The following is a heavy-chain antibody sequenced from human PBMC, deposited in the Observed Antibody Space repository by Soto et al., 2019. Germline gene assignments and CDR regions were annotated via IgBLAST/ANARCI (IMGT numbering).Heavy chain of an antibody. CDR2: IIPVFSAT. CDR1: GGTFNNYA. V-gene: IGHV1-69*01. D-gene: IGHD3-3*01. J-gene: IGHJ5*02. CDR3: ASSTAFGVIALTSKTWFDP. Sequence: QVQLVQSGAEVKKPGSSVKVSCKASGGTFNNYAFSWLRRAPGLGLEWMGGIIPVFSATHYAHNFQGRVTISANESTRTVYLDLISLRSEDTAIYFCASSTAFGVIALTSKTWFDPWGQGTLVTVSS.